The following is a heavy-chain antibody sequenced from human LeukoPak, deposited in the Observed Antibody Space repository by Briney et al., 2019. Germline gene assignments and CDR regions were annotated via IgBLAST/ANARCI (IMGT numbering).Heavy chain of an antibody. CDR1: GYTFTTYW. CDR3: ARWGTVARFIVDY. Sequence: GESLKISCKGSGYTFTTYWIGWVRPMPGKGLEWMGIIYPGNSDTRYSRSFQGQVTISADKSIGTAYLQWSSLKASDTAMYYCARWGTVARFIVDYWGQGTLVTVSS. D-gene: IGHD4-17*01. V-gene: IGHV5-51*01. J-gene: IGHJ4*02. CDR2: IYPGNSDT.